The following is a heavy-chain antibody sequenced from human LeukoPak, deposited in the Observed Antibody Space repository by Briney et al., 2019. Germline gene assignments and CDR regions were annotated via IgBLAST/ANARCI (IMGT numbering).Heavy chain of an antibody. CDR2: INHSGST. CDR3: ARDLKGGSSWKNCFDY. CDR1: GGSFSGYY. Sequence: PSETLSLTCAVYGGSFSGYYWSWIRQPPGKGLEWIGEINHSGSTNYNPSLKSRVTISVDTSKNQFSLKLSSVTAADTAVYYCARDLKGGSSWKNCFDYWGQGTLVTVSS. D-gene: IGHD6-13*01. J-gene: IGHJ4*02. V-gene: IGHV4-34*01.